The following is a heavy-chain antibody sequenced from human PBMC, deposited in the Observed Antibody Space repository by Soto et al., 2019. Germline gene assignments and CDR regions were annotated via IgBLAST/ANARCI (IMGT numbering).Heavy chain of an antibody. CDR2: IYYTGNT. D-gene: IGHD3-10*01. CDR3: ATEAGSGGYPDWHFDL. CDR1: GGSISNGNYY. Sequence: QLQLQESGPGLVKPWETLSLTCSVSGGSISNGNYYWGWIRQPPGKGLEWIGSIYYTGNTYYNPSLKGRVTISVDTSRSQFSLRLSSVSAADTVVYFCATEAGSGGYPDWHFDLWGRGTLVTVSS. V-gene: IGHV4-39*01. J-gene: IGHJ2*01.